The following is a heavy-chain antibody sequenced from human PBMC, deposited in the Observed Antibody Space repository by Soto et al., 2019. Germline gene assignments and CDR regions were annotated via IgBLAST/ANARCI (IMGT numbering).Heavy chain of an antibody. CDR3: ARDRRITMVRGVMDI. Sequence: SVKVSCKASGGTFSSYTISWVRQAPGQGLEWMGRIIPILGIANYAQKFQGRVTITADKSTSTAYMELSSLRSEDTAVYYCARDRRITMVRGVMDIWGQGTMVTVSS. D-gene: IGHD3-10*01. CDR2: IIPILGIA. J-gene: IGHJ3*02. CDR1: GGTFSSYT. V-gene: IGHV1-69*04.